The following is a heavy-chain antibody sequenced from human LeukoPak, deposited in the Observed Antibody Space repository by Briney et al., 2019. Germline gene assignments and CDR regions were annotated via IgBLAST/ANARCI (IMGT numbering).Heavy chain of an antibody. CDR2: IYYSGST. CDR3: ARFAPGRDGYNFSVDD. V-gene: IGHV4-59*01. CDR1: GGSISSYY. J-gene: IGHJ4*02. D-gene: IGHD5-24*01. Sequence: SETLSLTCTVSGGSISSYYWSWIRQPPGKGLEWIGYIYYSGSTNYNPSLKSRVTISVDTSKNQFSLKLSSVTAADTAVYYCARFAPGRDGYNFSVDDWGQGTQVTVSS.